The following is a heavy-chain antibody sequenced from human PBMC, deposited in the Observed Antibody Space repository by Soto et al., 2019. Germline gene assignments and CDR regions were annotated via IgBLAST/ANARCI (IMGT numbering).Heavy chain of an antibody. CDR1: GGSISSSSYY. CDR3: ARGGYYDSGGYYGY. V-gene: IGHV4-39*07. Sequence: PSETLSLTCTVSGGSISSSSYYWGWIRQPPGKGLEWIGSIYYSGSTYYNPSLKSRVTISVDRSKNQFSLKLSSVTAADTAVYYCARGGYYDSGGYYGYWGQGTLVTVSS. D-gene: IGHD3-22*01. J-gene: IGHJ4*02. CDR2: IYYSGST.